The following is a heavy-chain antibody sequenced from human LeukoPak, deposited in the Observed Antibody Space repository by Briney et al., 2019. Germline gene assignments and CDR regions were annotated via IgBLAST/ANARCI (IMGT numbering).Heavy chain of an antibody. J-gene: IGHJ4*02. Sequence: GGSLRLSCAASGFTFSSYAMSWVSQAPGKGLEGVSAISGSGGSTYYADSVKGRFTISRDNSKNTLYLQMNSLRAEDTAVYYCAKSSPSPLGVGATDVREFDYWGQGTLVTVSS. CDR3: AKSSPSPLGVGATDVREFDY. CDR2: ISGSGGST. V-gene: IGHV3-23*01. CDR1: GFTFSSYA. D-gene: IGHD1-26*01.